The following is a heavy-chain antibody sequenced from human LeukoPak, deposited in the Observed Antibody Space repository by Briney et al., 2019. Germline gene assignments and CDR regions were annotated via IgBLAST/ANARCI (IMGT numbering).Heavy chain of an antibody. D-gene: IGHD6-6*01. CDR2: IYYSGST. CDR1: GGSISSYY. V-gene: IGHV4-59*12. Sequence: SETLSLTCTVSGGSISSYYWSWIRQPPGKGLEWIGYIYYSGSTNYNPSLKSRVTISVDTSKNQFSLKLSSVTAADTAVYYCARDPPSSIAARPGAFDIWGQGTMVTVSS. J-gene: IGHJ3*02. CDR3: ARDPPSSIAARPGAFDI.